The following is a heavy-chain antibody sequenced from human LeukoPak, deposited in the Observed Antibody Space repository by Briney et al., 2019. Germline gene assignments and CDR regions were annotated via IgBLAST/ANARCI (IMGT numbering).Heavy chain of an antibody. J-gene: IGHJ3*02. Sequence: PGGSLRLSCAASGFTFSSYSMNWVRQAPGKGLEWVSYISSSSSTIYYADSVKGRFTISRDNAKNSLYLQMNSLRAEDTAVYYWARHYDFWSGYYTQDAFDISGQGTMVTVSS. CDR2: ISSSSSTI. D-gene: IGHD3-3*01. CDR1: GFTFSSYS. V-gene: IGHV3-48*01. CDR3: ARHYDFWSGYYTQDAFDI.